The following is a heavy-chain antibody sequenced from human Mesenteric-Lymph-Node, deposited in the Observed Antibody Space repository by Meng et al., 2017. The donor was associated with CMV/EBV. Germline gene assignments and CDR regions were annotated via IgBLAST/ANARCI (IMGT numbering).Heavy chain of an antibody. CDR3: ASPDLVHFYAGSAEYFHH. V-gene: IGHV4-39*01. CDR1: GGSISSSSYY. CDR2: IYYSGST. Sequence: SETLSLTCTVSGGSISSSSYYWGWIRQPPGKGLEWIGSIYYSGSTYYNPSLKSRVTISVDTSKNQFSLKLSSVTAADTAMYYCASPDLVHFYAGSAEYFHHWGQGTQVTVSS. D-gene: IGHD3-10*01. J-gene: IGHJ1*01.